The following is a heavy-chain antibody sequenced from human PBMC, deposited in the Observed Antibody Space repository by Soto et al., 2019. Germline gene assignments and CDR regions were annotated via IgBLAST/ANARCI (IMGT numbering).Heavy chain of an antibody. Sequence: SETLSLTCTVSVGSFTSTNYFWGWIRQPPGKGLEWIGYMYYNGNTFYSPSLKSRVTMSVDTSKRQFSLDLSSVTAADTAMYYCARLQIYDSRAAPTPIFHPWGLGAMVTVS. CDR1: VGSFTSTNYF. CDR3: ARLQIYDSRAAPTPIFHP. J-gene: IGHJ1*01. CDR2: MYYNGNT. V-gene: IGHV4-39*01. D-gene: IGHD3-22*01.